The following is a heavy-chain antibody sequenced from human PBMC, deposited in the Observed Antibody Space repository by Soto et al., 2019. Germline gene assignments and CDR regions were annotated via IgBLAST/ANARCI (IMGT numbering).Heavy chain of an antibody. Sequence: PGGSLRLSCAASGFTFDDYTMHWVRQAPGKGLEWVSLISWDGGSTYYADSVKGRFTISRDNSKNSLYLQMNSLRTEDTALYYCAKDFEASPYYYGMDVWGQRTTVTVSS. CDR1: GFTFDDYT. CDR2: ISWDGGST. CDR3: AKDFEASPYYYGMDV. J-gene: IGHJ6*02. V-gene: IGHV3-43*01.